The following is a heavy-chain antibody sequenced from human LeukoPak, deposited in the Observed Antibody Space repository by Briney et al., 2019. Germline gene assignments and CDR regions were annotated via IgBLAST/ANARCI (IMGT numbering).Heavy chain of an antibody. D-gene: IGHD4-17*01. J-gene: IGHJ4*02. CDR2: INHSGST. V-gene: IGHV4-34*01. Sequence: SETLSLTCAVYGGSFSGYYWSWIRQPPGKGLEWIGEINHSGSTNYNPSLKSRVTISVDTSKNQFSLKLSSVTAADTAVYYCARSTTVTTPDNFDSWGQGTLVTVSS. CDR1: GGSFSGYY. CDR3: ARSTTVTTPDNFDS.